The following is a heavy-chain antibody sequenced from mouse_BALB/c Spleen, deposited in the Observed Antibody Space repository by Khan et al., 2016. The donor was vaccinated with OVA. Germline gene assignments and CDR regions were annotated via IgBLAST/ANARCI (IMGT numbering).Heavy chain of an antibody. CDR1: GYTFTNFG. J-gene: IGHJ4*01. V-gene: IGHV9-3-1*01. CDR3: ARPPCFSYTMAY. CDR2: INTYTGEP. Sequence: QIQLVQSGPELKKPGETVKISCKASGYTFTNFGMNWVKQAPGEGLEWMGWINTYTGEPTYADDFKGRLAFSLETSASTAYLQINNLKNEDTATYVCARPPCFSYTMAYWGQGTSLTVSS.